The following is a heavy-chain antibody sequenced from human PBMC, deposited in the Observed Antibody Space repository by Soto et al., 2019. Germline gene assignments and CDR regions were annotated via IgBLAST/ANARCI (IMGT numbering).Heavy chain of an antibody. D-gene: IGHD2-21*01. J-gene: IGHJ4*02. CDR3: VKAGVRDLIVEVPVYFDI. CDR2: ISWNGGNI. CDR1: GFLFDNSG. V-gene: IGHV3-9*01. Sequence: EVQLVESGGGLVQPGRSLRLSCAASGFLFDNSGMHWVRQAPGKGLGWVSGISWNGGNIGYADSVKGRFSISRDNAKDSLFLQMNSLRPDDTAFYYCVKAGVRDLIVEVPVYFDIWGQGTLVTVSS.